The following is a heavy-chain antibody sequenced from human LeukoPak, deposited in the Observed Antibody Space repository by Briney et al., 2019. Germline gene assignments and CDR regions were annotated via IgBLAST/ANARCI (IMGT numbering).Heavy chain of an antibody. J-gene: IGHJ3*02. D-gene: IGHD1-7*01. V-gene: IGHV3-48*01. CDR1: GFTLSSYS. Sequence: GGSLRLSCAASGFTLSSYSMNWVRQAPGKGLEWVSYISSRSFSIYYADSVKGRFTISRDNAKNSLCLQMNSLRAEDTAVYYCAREHGETTFDASDIWGQGTMVTVSS. CDR2: ISSRSFSI. CDR3: AREHGETTFDASDI.